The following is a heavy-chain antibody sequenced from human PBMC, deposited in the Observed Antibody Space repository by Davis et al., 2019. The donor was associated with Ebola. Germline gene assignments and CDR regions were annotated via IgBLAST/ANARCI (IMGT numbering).Heavy chain of an antibody. CDR2: IRSKANSYAT. CDR1: GFTFSGSA. V-gene: IGHV3-73*01. Sequence: GESLKISCAASGFTFSGSAMHWVRQASGKGLEWVGRIRSKANSYATAYAASVKGRFTISSDDSKNTAYLQMNSLKTEDTAVYYCTRRQQLGYGMDVWGQGTTVTVSS. CDR3: TRRQQLGYGMDV. D-gene: IGHD6-13*01. J-gene: IGHJ6*02.